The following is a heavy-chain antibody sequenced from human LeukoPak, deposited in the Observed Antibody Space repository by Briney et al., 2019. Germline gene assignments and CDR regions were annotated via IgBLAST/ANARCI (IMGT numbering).Heavy chain of an antibody. D-gene: IGHD6-13*01. Sequence: GGSLRLSCAASGFTFSNAWMSWVRQAPGKGLEWVGRIKSKTDGGTTDYAAPVKGRFTISRDDSKNTLYLQMNSLRAEDTAVYYCAKGFSSSWYYFDYWGQGTLVTVSS. CDR3: AKGFSSSWYYFDY. J-gene: IGHJ4*02. CDR2: IKSKTDGGTT. V-gene: IGHV3-15*01. CDR1: GFTFSNAW.